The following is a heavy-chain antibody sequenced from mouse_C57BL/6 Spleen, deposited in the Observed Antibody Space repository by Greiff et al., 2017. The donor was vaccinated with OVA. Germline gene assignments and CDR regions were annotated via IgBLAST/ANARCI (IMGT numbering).Heavy chain of an antibody. CDR3: AREGIYYGRYFDV. V-gene: IGHV3-6*01. D-gene: IGHD2-1*01. CDR2: ISYDGSN. J-gene: IGHJ1*03. Sequence: ESGPGLVKPSQSLTLTCSVTGYSITSGYYWNWIRQFPGNKLEWMGYISYDGSNNYNPSLNNRLSITRDKSKNQFFLKLNSVTTEDIATYYCAREGIYYGRYFDVWGTGTTVTVSS. CDR1: GYSITSGYY.